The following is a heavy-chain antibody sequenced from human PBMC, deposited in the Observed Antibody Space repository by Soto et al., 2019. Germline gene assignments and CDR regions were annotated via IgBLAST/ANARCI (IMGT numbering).Heavy chain of an antibody. CDR1: GGTFSSYA. J-gene: IGHJ6*02. D-gene: IGHD3-10*01. CDR3: AREITMVRGSGYGMDV. V-gene: IGHV1-69*13. CDR2: IIPIFGTA. Sequence: ASVKVSCKASGGTFSSYAISWVRQAPGQGLEWMGGIIPIFGTANYAQKFQGRVTITADESTSTAYMELSSLRSEDTAVYYCAREITMVRGSGYGMDVWGQGTTVTVSS.